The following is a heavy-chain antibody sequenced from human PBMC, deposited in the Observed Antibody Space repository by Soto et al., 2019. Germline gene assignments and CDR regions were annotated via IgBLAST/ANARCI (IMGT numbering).Heavy chain of an antibody. J-gene: IGHJ4*02. V-gene: IGHV3-33*01. CDR2: TWYDGSNK. D-gene: IGHD4-17*01. Sequence: QVQLVESGGGVVQPGRSLRLSCAASGFTFSSYGMHWVRQAPGKGLEWVAVTWYDGSNKYYADSVKGRFTISRDNSKNTLYLQMNSLRAEDTAVYYCAREDLRWRGQGTLVTVSS. CDR3: AREDLRW. CDR1: GFTFSSYG.